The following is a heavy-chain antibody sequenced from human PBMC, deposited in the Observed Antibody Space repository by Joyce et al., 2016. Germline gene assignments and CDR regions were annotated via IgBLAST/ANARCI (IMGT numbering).Heavy chain of an antibody. D-gene: IGHD6-25*01. J-gene: IGHJ4*02. CDR3: AKILTTTYSSGWFLDY. Sequence: QVQLVEYGGGVVQPGRSLRRSCAAFGLHLSNYGVHWVRQAPGKGLGWVAVISYDGIYKYYADSVKGRFTISRDNSKNTVFLEMNSLRTEDTAVYYCAKILTTTYSSGWFLDYWGQGTLVTVSS. V-gene: IGHV3-30*18. CDR1: GLHLSNYG. CDR2: ISYDGIYK.